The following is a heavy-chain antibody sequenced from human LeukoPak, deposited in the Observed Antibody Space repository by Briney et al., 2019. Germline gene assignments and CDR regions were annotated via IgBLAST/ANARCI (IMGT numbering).Heavy chain of an antibody. CDR2: ISYDGSNK. Sequence: GGSLRLSCAASGFTFSSYAMSWVRQAPGKGLEWVAVISYDGSNKYYADSVKGRFTISRDNSNNTLSLQMHSLGAEDTAVYYCARDSNYHGSGSYLDYWGQGTLVTVSS. V-gene: IGHV3-30-3*01. CDR3: ARDSNYHGSGSYLDY. CDR1: GFTFSSYA. D-gene: IGHD3-10*01. J-gene: IGHJ4*02.